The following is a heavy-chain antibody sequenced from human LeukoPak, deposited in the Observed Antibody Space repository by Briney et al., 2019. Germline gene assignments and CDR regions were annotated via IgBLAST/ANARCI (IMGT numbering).Heavy chain of an antibody. Sequence: GGSLRLSCAASGFTFSSSAMSWVRQAPGKGLEWVSRISGSGSGGSTYYADSVKGRFTISRDNSKNTLYLQMNSLRAEDTAVYYCAKAPVTSCRGAFCYPFDYWGQGTLVTVSS. D-gene: IGHD2-15*01. V-gene: IGHV3-23*01. CDR3: AKAPVTSCRGAFCYPFDY. CDR1: GFTFSSSA. J-gene: IGHJ4*02. CDR2: ISGSGSGGST.